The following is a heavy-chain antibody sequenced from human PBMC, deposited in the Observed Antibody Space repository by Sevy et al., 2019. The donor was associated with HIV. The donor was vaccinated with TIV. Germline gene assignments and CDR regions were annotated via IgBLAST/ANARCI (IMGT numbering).Heavy chain of an antibody. CDR2: INSDGSST. CDR1: GFAFSSYW. Sequence: GGSLRLSCAASGFAFSSYWMHWVRQTPGKGLVWVSRINSDGSSTSYADSVKGRFTISRENAKNTLYLQMNSLRAEDTALYYCARPYDSSGYYVYAFDIWGQGTMVTVSS. D-gene: IGHD3-22*01. V-gene: IGHV3-74*01. J-gene: IGHJ3*02. CDR3: ARPYDSSGYYVYAFDI.